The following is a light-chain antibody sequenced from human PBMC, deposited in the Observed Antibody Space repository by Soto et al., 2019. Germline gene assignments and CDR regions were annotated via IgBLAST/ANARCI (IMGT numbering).Light chain of an antibody. Sequence: DIQMTQSPSALSASIGDKVTITCRASQSISIWLAWYQQKPGKAPKLLIYAASSLESGVPSRFSGSGSGTEFTLTISSLQPDDFATYYCQQYETFSGTFGPGTKVDIK. V-gene: IGKV1-5*03. CDR1: QSISIW. CDR2: AAS. CDR3: QQYETFSGT. J-gene: IGKJ1*01.